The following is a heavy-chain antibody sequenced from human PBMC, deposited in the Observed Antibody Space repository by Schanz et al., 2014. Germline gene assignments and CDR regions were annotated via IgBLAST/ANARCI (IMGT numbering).Heavy chain of an antibody. D-gene: IGHD2-2*01. J-gene: IGHJ4*02. CDR3: ARGGFFDSTSFDS. Sequence: QVQLVQSGAEVKKPGVSVKVSCKASGYTFTTYYIHWVRQAPGQGLEWMGKINPSSGTTRIAQNLQGILTVTRDTSTSTVNKELSSLRSEDTAVYYCARGGFFDSTSFDSWGQGTLVTVAS. CDR1: GYTFTTYY. CDR2: INPSSGTT. V-gene: IGHV1-46*03.